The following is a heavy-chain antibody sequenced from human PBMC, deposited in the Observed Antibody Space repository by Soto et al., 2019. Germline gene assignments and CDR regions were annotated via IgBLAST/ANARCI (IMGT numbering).Heavy chain of an antibody. J-gene: IGHJ4*02. CDR2: IFYSGTT. Sequence: QVQLRESGPGLLKPSQTLSLTCTASGDSVYSRPHSWTWIRQLPDKGLEYIGYIFYSGTTYYNPSLKDRVTISLDTSKNQFYLSLTSVTAADTAVYYCAGPTSYFEYWGQGTLVNVSS. CDR3: AGPTSYFEY. CDR1: GDSVYSRPHS. V-gene: IGHV4-31*03.